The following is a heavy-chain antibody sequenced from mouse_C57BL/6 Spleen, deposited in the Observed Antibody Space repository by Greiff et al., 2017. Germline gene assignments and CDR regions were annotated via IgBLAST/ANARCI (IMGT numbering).Heavy chain of an antibody. CDR1: GYAFSSYW. CDR2: IYPGDGDT. J-gene: IGHJ1*03. D-gene: IGHD1-1*01. Sequence: QVQLQQSGAELVKPGASVKISCKASGYAFSSYWMNWVKQRPGKGLEWIGQIYPGDGDTNYNGKFKGKATLTADKSSSTANMQLSSLTSEDSAVYFCAVYGSSYEWYFDVWGTGPTVTVSS. CDR3: AVYGSSYEWYFDV. V-gene: IGHV1-80*01.